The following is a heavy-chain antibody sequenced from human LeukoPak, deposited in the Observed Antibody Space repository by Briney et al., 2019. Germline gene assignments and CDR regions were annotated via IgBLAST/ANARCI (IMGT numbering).Heavy chain of an antibody. V-gene: IGHV1-46*01. CDR3: ARAVGDYDFWSGYYRYFDY. D-gene: IGHD3-3*01. Sequence: GASVKVSCKASGYTFTSYYMHWVRQAPGQGLEWMGIINPSGGSTSYAQKFQGRVTMTRDTSTSTVYMELSSLRSEDTAVYYCARAVGDYDFWSGYYRYFDYGGQGTLVTVSS. CDR1: GYTFTSYY. J-gene: IGHJ4*02. CDR2: INPSGGST.